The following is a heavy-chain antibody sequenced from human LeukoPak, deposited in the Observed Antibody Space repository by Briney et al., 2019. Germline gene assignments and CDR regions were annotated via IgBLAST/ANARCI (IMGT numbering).Heavy chain of an antibody. J-gene: IGHJ3*02. D-gene: IGHD6-13*01. CDR2: IYYSGST. CDR3: ARERRAGAAFDI. Sequence: PSETLSLTCTVSGGSISSYYWSWIRQPPGKGLEWIGYIYYSGSTNYNPSLKSRVTISVDTSKNQFSLKLSSVTAADTAVYYCARERRAGAAFDIWGQGTRVTVSS. CDR1: GGSISSYY. V-gene: IGHV4-59*01.